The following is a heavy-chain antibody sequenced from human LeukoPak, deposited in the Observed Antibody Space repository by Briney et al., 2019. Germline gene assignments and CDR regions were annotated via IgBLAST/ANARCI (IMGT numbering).Heavy chain of an antibody. CDR1: GGSISSGGYY. D-gene: IGHD4-17*01. CDR3: ARAAYGDYFVFDI. V-gene: IGHV4-31*03. CDR2: IYYSGST. Sequence: PSETLSLTCTVSGGSISSGGYYWSWIRQHPGKGLEWIGYIYYSGSTYYNPSLKSRVTISVDTSKNQFSLKLSSVTAADTAVYYCARAAYGDYFVFDIWGQGTMVTVSS. J-gene: IGHJ3*02.